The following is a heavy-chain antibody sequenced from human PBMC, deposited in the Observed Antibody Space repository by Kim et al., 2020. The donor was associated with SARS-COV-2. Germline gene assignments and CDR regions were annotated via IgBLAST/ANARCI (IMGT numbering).Heavy chain of an antibody. D-gene: IGHD3-10*01. CDR3: ARDGELLWFGRLGDY. CDR1: GYTFTSYY. Sequence: ASVKVSCKASGYTFTSYYMHWVRQAPGQGLEWMGIINPSGGSTSYAQKFQGRVTMTRDTSTSTVYMELSSLRSEDTAVYYCARDGELLWFGRLGDYWGQGTLVTVSS. J-gene: IGHJ4*02. CDR2: INPSGGST. V-gene: IGHV1-46*01.